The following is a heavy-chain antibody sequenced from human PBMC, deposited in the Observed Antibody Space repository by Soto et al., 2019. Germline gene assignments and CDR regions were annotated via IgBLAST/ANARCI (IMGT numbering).Heavy chain of an antibody. Sequence: SEALSLICTVSGGSISSSSYYWGWIRQPPGKGLEWIGSIYYSGSTYYNPSLKSRVTISVDTSKNQFSLKLSSVTAADTAVYYCARVSHDYGNYKNPLDPWGQGTLVTVSS. CDR1: GGSISSSSYY. J-gene: IGHJ5*02. CDR2: IYYSGST. D-gene: IGHD4-17*01. CDR3: ARVSHDYGNYKNPLDP. V-gene: IGHV4-39*07.